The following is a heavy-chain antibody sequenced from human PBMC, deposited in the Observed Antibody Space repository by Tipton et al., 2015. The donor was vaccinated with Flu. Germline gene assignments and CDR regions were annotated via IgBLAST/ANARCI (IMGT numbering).Heavy chain of an antibody. CDR1: GGSISRGGYS. Sequence: TLSLTCAVSGGSISRGGYSWSWIRQPPGKGLEWIGYIYHSGSTYYNPSLKSRVTISVDRSKNQFSLKLSSVTAADTAVYYCARAVSYDFWSAPSYYYYYGMDVWGQGTTVTVSS. V-gene: IGHV4-30-2*01. J-gene: IGHJ6*02. CDR3: ARAVSYDFWSAPSYYYYYGMDV. CDR2: IYHSGST. D-gene: IGHD3-3*01.